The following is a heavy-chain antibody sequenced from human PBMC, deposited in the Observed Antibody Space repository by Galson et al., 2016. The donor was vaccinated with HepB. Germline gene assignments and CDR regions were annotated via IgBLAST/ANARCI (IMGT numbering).Heavy chain of an antibody. CDR2: INSDGSST. J-gene: IGHJ4*02. CDR1: GFTFSSYW. V-gene: IGHV3-74*01. D-gene: IGHD2-2*01. Sequence: SLRLSCAASGFTFSSYWMRWVRQAPGKGLVWVSRINSDGSSTSYADSVKGRFTISRDNSKNTLYLQTNSLRAEDTAVYYCAKDQFLGVVPAATDYWGQGTLVTVSS. CDR3: AKDQFLGVVPAATDY.